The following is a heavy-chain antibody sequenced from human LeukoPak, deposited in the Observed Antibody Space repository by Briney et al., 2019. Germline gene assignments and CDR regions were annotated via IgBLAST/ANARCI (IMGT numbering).Heavy chain of an antibody. CDR1: GFTFSSYW. CDR2: IKQDGSEK. V-gene: IGHV3-7*01. D-gene: IGHD3-3*01. Sequence: GGSLRLSCAASGFTFSSYWMSWVRQAPGKGLEWVANIKQDGSEKYYVDSVKGRFTISRDNAKNSLYLQMNSLRAEDTAVYYCARVLERRITIFGVVIPRNDIWGQGTMVTVSS. CDR3: ARVLERRITIFGVVIPRNDI. J-gene: IGHJ3*02.